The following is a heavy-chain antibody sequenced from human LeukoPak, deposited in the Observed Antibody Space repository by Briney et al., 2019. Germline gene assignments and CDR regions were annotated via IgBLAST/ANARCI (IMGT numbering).Heavy chain of an antibody. V-gene: IGHV3-9*01. CDR2: ISWNSGSI. Sequence: PGGSLRLSCAASGFTFDDYAMRWVRQAPGKGLEWVSGISWNSGSIGYADSVKGRFTISRDNAKNSLYLQMNSLRAEDTALYYCAKDRLATYYDYVWGRGQAPGTLDYWGQGTLVTVSS. CDR1: GFTFDDYA. J-gene: IGHJ4*02. CDR3: AKDRLATYYDYVWGRGQAPGTLDY. D-gene: IGHD3-16*01.